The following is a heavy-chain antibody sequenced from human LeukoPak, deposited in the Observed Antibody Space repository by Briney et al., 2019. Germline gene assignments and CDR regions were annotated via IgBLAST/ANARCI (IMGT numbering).Heavy chain of an antibody. CDR3: ARGRGWIYDS. J-gene: IGHJ4*02. CDR1: GFTFDDYA. D-gene: IGHD6-19*01. V-gene: IGHV3-9*01. Sequence: PGRSLRLSCAASGFTFDDYAMHWVRQAPGKGLEWVSGISWNSGSIGYADSVKGRFTISSDNARNALYLQMNTLRVEDTAVYFCARGRGWIYDSWGRGTLVTVSS. CDR2: ISWNSGSI.